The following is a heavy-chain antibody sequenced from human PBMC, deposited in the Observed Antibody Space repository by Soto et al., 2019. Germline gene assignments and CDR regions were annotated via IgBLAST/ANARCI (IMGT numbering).Heavy chain of an antibody. J-gene: IGHJ4*02. V-gene: IGHV4-59*01. CDR2: IYYSGST. CDR1: GGSISSYY. D-gene: IGHD3-22*01. Sequence: PSETLSLTCTVSGGSISSYYWSWIRQPPGKGLEWIGYIYYSGSTSYNPSLKSRVTISVDTSKNQFSLKLSSVTAADTAVYYCARETSRYYDSSGYYYGYFDDWGQGTLVTVSS. CDR3: ARETSRYYDSSGYYYGYFDD.